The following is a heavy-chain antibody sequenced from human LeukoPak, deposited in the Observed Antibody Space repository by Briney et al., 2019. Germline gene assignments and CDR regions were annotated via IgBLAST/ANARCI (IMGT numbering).Heavy chain of an antibody. CDR1: GGSISSYY. CDR2: INHRGST. V-gene: IGHV4-34*01. J-gene: IGHJ3*02. CDR3: ARVYYDILTGYSGGAFDI. D-gene: IGHD3-9*01. Sequence: SETLSLTCTVSGGSISSYYWSWIRQPPGKGLEWIGEINHRGSTNYNPSLKSRVTISVDKSKNQFSLKLSSVTAADTAVYYCARVYYDILTGYSGGAFDIWGQGTMVTVSS.